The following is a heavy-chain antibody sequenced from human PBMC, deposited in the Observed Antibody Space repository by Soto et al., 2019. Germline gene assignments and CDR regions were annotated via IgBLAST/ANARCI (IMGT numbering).Heavy chain of an antibody. Sequence: QVQLQQSCPGLVKPSQTLSLTCTVSGGSISSDYYHWTWIRQSPERGLEWIGYIHHSGSILYNPASTSRLTISVDTSKNRFALHLRSVTAADTAVYFWSREDSRVDTLDVWGQESTISGSS. D-gene: IGHD6-13*01. CDR1: GGSISSDYYH. CDR2: IHHSGSI. CDR3: SREDSRVDTLDV. J-gene: IGHJ6*02. V-gene: IGHV4-30-4*08.